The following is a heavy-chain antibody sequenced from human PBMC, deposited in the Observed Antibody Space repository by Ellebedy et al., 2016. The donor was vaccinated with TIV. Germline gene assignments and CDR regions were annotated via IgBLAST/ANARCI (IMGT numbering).Heavy chain of an antibody. CDR3: ATREWQDPMDV. D-gene: IGHD3-3*01. Sequence: ASVKVSXKASGHSFTSYGIHWVRQAPGQSLEWMGWINTGNDNTKYSQKLQGRVTITRDYMELSGLMSEDTAVYYCATREWQDPMDVWGQGTTVIVSS. J-gene: IGHJ6*02. V-gene: IGHV1-3*04. CDR1: GHSFTSYG. CDR2: INTGNDNT.